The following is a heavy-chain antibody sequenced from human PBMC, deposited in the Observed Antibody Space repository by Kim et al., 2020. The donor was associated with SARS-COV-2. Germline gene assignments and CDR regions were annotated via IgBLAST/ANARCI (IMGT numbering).Heavy chain of an antibody. CDR3: ASRRYTGTYYYFDY. CDR2: INSDGGTT. J-gene: IGHJ4*02. V-gene: IGHV3-74*01. Sequence: GGSLRLSCAASGFTFSSYWMHWVRQAPGKGLVWVSRINSDGGTTSYADSVKGRFTISRDNAKSTLYLRMNSLRAEDTAVYYCASRRYTGTYYYFDYWGQGTLDSVSS. CDR1: GFTFSSYW. D-gene: IGHD1-26*01.